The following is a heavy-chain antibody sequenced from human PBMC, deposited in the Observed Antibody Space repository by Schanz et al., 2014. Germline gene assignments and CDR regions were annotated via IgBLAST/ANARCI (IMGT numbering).Heavy chain of an antibody. CDR1: GFTFSGFW. J-gene: IGHJ4*02. D-gene: IGHD3-22*01. Sequence: EVQLLESGGGLVQPGGSLRLSCAASGFTFSGFWMTWVRQAPGKGLEWVSAISGGGGTTYYADSVKGRFTISRDNSKNTLYLQMNSLRAEDTAVYYCAKDRSWDYDSSGYFDYWGQGTLVTVSS. CDR2: ISGGGGTT. V-gene: IGHV3-23*01. CDR3: AKDRSWDYDSSGYFDY.